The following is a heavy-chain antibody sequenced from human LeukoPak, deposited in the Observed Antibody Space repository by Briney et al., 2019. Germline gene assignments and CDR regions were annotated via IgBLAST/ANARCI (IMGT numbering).Heavy chain of an antibody. V-gene: IGHV4-4*07. CDR3: ARERSESPGSGYDMDV. Sequence: SETLSLTCTVSGGSISGYYWNWIRQAAGKGLEWVGRICSNGHIDHNASLKSRVAMSVDTSKNQFSLKLNSLTAADTAVYFCARERSESPGSGYDMDVWGKGTPVIVSS. J-gene: IGHJ6*03. D-gene: IGHD3-10*01. CDR1: GGSISGYY. CDR2: ICSNGHI.